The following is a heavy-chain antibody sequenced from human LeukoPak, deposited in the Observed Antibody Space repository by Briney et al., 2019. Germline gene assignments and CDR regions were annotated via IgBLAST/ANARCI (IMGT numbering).Heavy chain of an antibody. Sequence: NPSETLSLTCTVSGGSISSSSYYWGWIRQPPGKGLEWIGSIYYSGSTYYNPSLKSRVTISVDTSKNQFSLKLSSVTAADTAVYYCARDVGHSNSGSYYNGEFDYWGQGTLVTVSS. D-gene: IGHD3-10*01. CDR3: ARDVGHSNSGSYYNGEFDY. CDR1: GGSISSSSYY. CDR2: IYYSGST. J-gene: IGHJ4*02. V-gene: IGHV4-39*07.